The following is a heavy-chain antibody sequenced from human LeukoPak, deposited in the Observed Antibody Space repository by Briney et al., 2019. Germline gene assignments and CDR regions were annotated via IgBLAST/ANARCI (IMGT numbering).Heavy chain of an antibody. CDR1: GFTFRSYS. J-gene: IGHJ4*02. CDR3: ARDCSGGSCYLLDY. Sequence: GGSLRLSCAASGFTFRSYSMNWVRQAPGKGLERVSYISGGGSPIYYADSVKGRFTISRDNAKNSLFLQMNSLRVEDTAVYYCARDCSGGSCYLLDYWGQGTLVTVSS. V-gene: IGHV3-48*01. CDR2: ISGGGSPI. D-gene: IGHD2-15*01.